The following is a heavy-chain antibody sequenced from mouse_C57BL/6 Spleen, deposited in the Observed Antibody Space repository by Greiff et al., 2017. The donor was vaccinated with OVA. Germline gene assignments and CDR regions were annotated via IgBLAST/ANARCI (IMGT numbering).Heavy chain of an antibody. CDR3: ARRGEYYGRRTWFAY. CDR1: GYSITSGYY. D-gene: IGHD1-1*01. J-gene: IGHJ3*01. Sequence: EVQLQESGPGLVKPSQSLSLTCSVTGYSITSGYYWNWIRQFPGNKLEWMGYISYDGSNNYNPSLKNRISITRDTSKNQFFLKLNSVTTEDTATYYCARRGEYYGRRTWFAYWGQGTLVTVSA. V-gene: IGHV3-6*01. CDR2: ISYDGSN.